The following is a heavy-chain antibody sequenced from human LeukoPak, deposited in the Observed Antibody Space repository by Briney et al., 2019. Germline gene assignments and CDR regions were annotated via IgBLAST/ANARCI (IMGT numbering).Heavy chain of an antibody. CDR2: IIPILGIA. V-gene: IGHV1-69*04. J-gene: IGHJ6*02. CDR3: ARASGYDYYYYGMDV. CDR1: GGTFSSYA. D-gene: IGHD5-12*01. Sequence: SVKVSCKSSGGTFSSYAISWVRQAPGQGLEWMGRIIPILGIANYAQKFQGRVTITADKSTSTAYMELSSLRSEDTAVYYCARASGYDYYYYGMDVWGQGTTVTVSS.